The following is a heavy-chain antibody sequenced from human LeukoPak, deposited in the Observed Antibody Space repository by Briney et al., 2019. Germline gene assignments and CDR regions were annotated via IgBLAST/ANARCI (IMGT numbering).Heavy chain of an antibody. CDR3: AGVRRFYCSGGSCYSGPEYYYYYMDV. D-gene: IGHD2-15*01. CDR1: GYTFTGYY. V-gene: IGHV1-2*02. J-gene: IGHJ6*03. Sequence: ASVKVSCKASGYTFTGYYMHWVRQAPGQGLEWMGWINPNSGGANYAQKFQGRVTMTRDTSISTAYMELSRLRSDDTAVYYCAGVRRFYCSGGSCYSGPEYYYYYMDVWGKGTTVTVSS. CDR2: INPNSGGA.